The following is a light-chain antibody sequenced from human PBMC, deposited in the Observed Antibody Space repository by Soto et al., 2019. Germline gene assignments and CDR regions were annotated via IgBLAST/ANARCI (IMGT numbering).Light chain of an antibody. CDR1: QGVSGN. CDR3: QQYNIWPPWT. Sequence: EMLMTQSSATLSVSPGERATLSCRASQGVSGNLAWYQQKPGQAPRLLIYGASTRATGIPARFSGSGSGTEFTLTISSLQSEDFAVYYCQQYNIWPPWTFGQGTKVDIK. CDR2: GAS. V-gene: IGKV3-15*01. J-gene: IGKJ1*01.